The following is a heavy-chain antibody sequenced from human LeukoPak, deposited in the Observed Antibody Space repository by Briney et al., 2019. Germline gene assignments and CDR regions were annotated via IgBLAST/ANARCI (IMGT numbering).Heavy chain of an antibody. CDR2: ISSSSSYI. V-gene: IGHV3-21*01. CDR3: ARVNGFDP. J-gene: IGHJ5*02. Sequence: GGSLRLSCAASGFTFSSYSMNWVRQAPGKGLEWVSSISSSSSYIYYAGSVKGRFIISRDNAKNSLYLQMNSLRAEDTAVYYCARVNGFDPWGQGTLVTVSS. CDR1: GFTFSSYS.